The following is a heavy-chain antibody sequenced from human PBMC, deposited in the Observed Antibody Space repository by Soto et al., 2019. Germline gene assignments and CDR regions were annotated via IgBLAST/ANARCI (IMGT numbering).Heavy chain of an antibody. CDR3: ANLTTMTGGYDDRDIDY. V-gene: IGHV1-69*01. D-gene: IGHD4-17*01. Sequence: QVQLVQSGAEVQKPGSAVKVSCKASGGTFSSYAISWVRQAPGQGLEWMGGIIPIFGTANYAQKFQGRVTITADESTCTAYMERSSLRSEDTAVYYCANLTTMTGGYDDRDIDYWGQGTLVTVSS. CDR1: GGTFSSYA. CDR2: IIPIFGTA. J-gene: IGHJ4*02.